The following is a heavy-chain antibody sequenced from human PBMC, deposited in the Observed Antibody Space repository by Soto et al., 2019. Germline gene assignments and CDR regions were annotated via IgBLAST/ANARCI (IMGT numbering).Heavy chain of an antibody. D-gene: IGHD1-7*01. CDR1: GFTFSSYG. CDR3: AKDRREGGNYGFYSDF. V-gene: IGHV3-23*01. J-gene: IGHJ4*02. CDR2: SSATGAGT. Sequence: GGSLRLSCAASGFTFSSYGMTWVRQAPGKGLEWVSFSSATGAGTYYADSVKGRFTISRDNSKNTLYLQMTSLRADDTAVYYCAKDRREGGNYGFYSDFWGQGALVTVSS.